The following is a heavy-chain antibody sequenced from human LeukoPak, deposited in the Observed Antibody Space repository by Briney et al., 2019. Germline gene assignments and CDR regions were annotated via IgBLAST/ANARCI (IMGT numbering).Heavy chain of an antibody. Sequence: GGSLRLSCAASTFTFSNSWMSWIRPAPGKGLMWVPNIKQDGCEKYYVDFVNGRFTISRNNVKNSMKLQMNSVRAEDTAVDYCARAYADYWGQGTLVTVSS. CDR3: ARAYADY. J-gene: IGHJ4*02. CDR2: IKQDGCEK. CDR1: TFTFSNSW. V-gene: IGHV3-7*03.